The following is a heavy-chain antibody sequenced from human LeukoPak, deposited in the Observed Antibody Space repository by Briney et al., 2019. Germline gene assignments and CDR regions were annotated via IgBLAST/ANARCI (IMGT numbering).Heavy chain of an antibody. CDR3: ARGDCSGGSCYGEEFDP. Sequence: PGGSLRLSCAASGFTFIGHNMNWVRQAPGKGLEWISSISSSSSYIYYADSVKGRFTISRDNAKNSLYLQMNSLRAEDTAVYYCARGDCSGGSCYGEEFDPWGQGTLVTVSS. CDR1: GFTFIGHN. J-gene: IGHJ5*02. CDR2: ISSSSSYI. D-gene: IGHD2-15*01. V-gene: IGHV3-21*01.